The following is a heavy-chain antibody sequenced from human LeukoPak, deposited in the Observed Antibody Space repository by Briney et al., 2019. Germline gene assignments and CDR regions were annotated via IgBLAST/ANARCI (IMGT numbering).Heavy chain of an antibody. V-gene: IGHV4-39*01. D-gene: IGHD2-8*01. CDR3: ARLGGYCTNGVCYGYNWFDP. J-gene: IGHJ5*02. CDR2: ISYSGST. CDR1: GGSISSSSYY. Sequence: SETLSLTCTVSGGSISSSSYYWGWIRQPPVKGLEWIGSISYSGSTSYNPSLKSRVTISVDPSKNQFSLKLSSVTAADTAVYYCARLGGYCTNGVCYGYNWFDPWGQGTLVPVSS.